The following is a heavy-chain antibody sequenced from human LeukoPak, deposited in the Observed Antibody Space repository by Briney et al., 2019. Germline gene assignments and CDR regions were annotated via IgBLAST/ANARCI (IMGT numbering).Heavy chain of an antibody. CDR3: ASRPRGTWEPPF. J-gene: IGHJ4*02. CDR1: GFTFTSYW. V-gene: IGHV3-7*03. CDR2: IKQDGSAK. Sequence: GGSLRLSCAASGFTFTSYWMNWVRQTPGKGLEWVANIKQDGSAKYYVDSVKGRFTISGDNAKNSLHLQMNSLRTEDTAVYYCASRPRGTWEPPFWGQGTLVTVSS. D-gene: IGHD1-26*01.